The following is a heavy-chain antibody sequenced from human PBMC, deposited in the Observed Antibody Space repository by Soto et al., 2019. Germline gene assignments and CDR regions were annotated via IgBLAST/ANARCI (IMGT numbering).Heavy chain of an antibody. CDR3: AKGGYGSGILYSFDY. J-gene: IGHJ4*02. Sequence: EVQLVESGGGLVQPGRSLRLSCAASGFTFDDYAMHWVRQAPGKGLEWVSGISWNSGSIGYADSVKGRFTISRDNAKNYLYLQMNSLRAEDTALYYCAKGGYGSGILYSFDYWGQGTLVTVSS. CDR1: GFTFDDYA. D-gene: IGHD3-10*01. CDR2: ISWNSGSI. V-gene: IGHV3-9*01.